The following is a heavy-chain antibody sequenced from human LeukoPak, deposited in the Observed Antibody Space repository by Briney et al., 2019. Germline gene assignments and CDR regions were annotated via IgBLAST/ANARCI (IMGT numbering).Heavy chain of an antibody. CDR3: ARDASGWFDP. CDR2: IYHSGST. Sequence: PPETLSLTCAVSGYSISSGYYWGWIRQPPGKGLEWIGSIYHSGSTYYNPSLKSRVTISVDTSKNQFSLKLSSVTAADTAVYYCARDASGWFDPWGQGTLVTVSS. D-gene: IGHD6-6*01. V-gene: IGHV4-38-2*02. CDR1: GYSISSGYY. J-gene: IGHJ5*02.